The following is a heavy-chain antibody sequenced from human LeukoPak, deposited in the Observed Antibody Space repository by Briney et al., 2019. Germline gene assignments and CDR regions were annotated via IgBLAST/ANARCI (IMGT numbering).Heavy chain of an antibody. Sequence: GGSLRLSCAASGFTFSIYSMNWVRQAPGKGLEWVSSIDSSSYNIYYADSVKGRFTISRDNAQSSVFLQMNSLRAEDTAVYYCARDLAYYYDRNYDWGQGTLVTVSS. D-gene: IGHD3-22*01. CDR1: GFTFSIYS. CDR2: IDSSSYNI. CDR3: ARDLAYYYDRNYD. V-gene: IGHV3-21*01. J-gene: IGHJ4*02.